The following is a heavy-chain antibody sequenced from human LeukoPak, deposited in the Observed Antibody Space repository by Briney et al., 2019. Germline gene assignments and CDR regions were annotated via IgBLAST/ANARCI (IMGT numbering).Heavy chain of an antibody. CDR1: GGSFSGYY. D-gene: IGHD6-19*01. V-gene: IGHV4-34*01. CDR3: ARAVAGTLGWFDP. J-gene: IGHJ5*02. Sequence: SETLSLTCAVYGGSFSGYYWSWIRQPPGKGLEWMGEINHSGSTNYNPSLKSRVTISVDTSKNQFSLKLSSVTAADTAVYYCARAVAGTLGWFDPWGQGTLVTVSS. CDR2: INHSGST.